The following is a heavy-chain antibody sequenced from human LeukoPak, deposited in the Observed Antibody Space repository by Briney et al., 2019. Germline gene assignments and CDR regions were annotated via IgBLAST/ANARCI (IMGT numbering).Heavy chain of an antibody. CDR2: IYYSGST. CDR1: GGSISSYY. CDR3: AREGYSSSWLNWFDP. D-gene: IGHD6-13*01. J-gene: IGHJ5*02. Sequence: SETPSLTCTVSGGSISSYYWSWIRQPPGKGLEWIGYIYYSGSTNYNPSLKSRVTISVDTSKNQFSLKLSSVTAADTAVYYCAREGYSSSWLNWFDPWGQGTLVTVSS. V-gene: IGHV4-59*01.